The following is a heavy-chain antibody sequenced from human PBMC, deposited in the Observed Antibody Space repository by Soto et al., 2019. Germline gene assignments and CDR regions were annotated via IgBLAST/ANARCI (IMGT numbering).Heavy chain of an antibody. CDR3: ANLDMSTFGGVIGPNDEFDI. CDR2: IYYRENT. V-gene: IGHV4-30-4*01. CDR1: GVSISSGDYY. Sequence: QVQLQESGPGLVKPSQTLSLTCTVSGVSISSGDYYWIWIRQTPGMGLEWIGYIYYRENTYSTPSLKSRVTISGDTAKNQFSLKLSSVTAAETAVYYCANLDMSTFGGVIGPNDEFDILGHWTLGTVSA. D-gene: IGHD3-16*02. J-gene: IGHJ3*02.